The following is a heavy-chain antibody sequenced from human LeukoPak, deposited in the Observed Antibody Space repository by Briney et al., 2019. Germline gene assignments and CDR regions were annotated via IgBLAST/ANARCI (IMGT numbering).Heavy chain of an antibody. D-gene: IGHD4-23*01. V-gene: IGHV3-53*01. J-gene: IGHJ5*02. CDR2: IYSGGTT. Sequence: SGGSLRLSYAASGFTVSNNYMTWVRQAPGKGLEWVSLIYSGGTTFYTDSVKGRFTISRDSSKNTLYLQMNNLKAEDTAVYYCTTSPAVASWGQGTLVTVSS. CDR3: TTSPAVAS. CDR1: GFTVSNNY.